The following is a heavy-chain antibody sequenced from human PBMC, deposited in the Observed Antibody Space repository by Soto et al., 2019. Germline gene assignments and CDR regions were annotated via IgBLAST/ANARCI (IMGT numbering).Heavy chain of an antibody. J-gene: IGHJ4*02. CDR2: ILYRGET. Sequence: PSETLLLANSIACGTILDYWWHWILQPQRKGLEWIGYILYRGETKYNPSPPLWSRVTISPGTSRHQVSLTLTSVPAAHPAVYYCARGSNSNLAGPIVWGQGTLVTVSS. V-gene: IGHV4-59*08. CDR3: ARGSNSNLAGPIV. D-gene: IGHD2-2*01. CDR1: CGTILDYW.